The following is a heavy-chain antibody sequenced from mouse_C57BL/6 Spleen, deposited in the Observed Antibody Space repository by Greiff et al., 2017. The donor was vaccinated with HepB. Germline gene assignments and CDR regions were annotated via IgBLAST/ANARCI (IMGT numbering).Heavy chain of an antibody. CDR1: GYTFTSYD. CDR3: APRFITTVVAHWYFDV. V-gene: IGHV1-85*01. Sequence: QVQLQQSGPELVKPGASVKLSCKASGYTFTSYDINWVKQRPGQGLEWIGWIYPRDGSTKYNEKFKGKATLTVDTSSSTAYMELHSLTSEDSAVYFCAPRFITTVVAHWYFDVWGTGTTVTVSS. CDR2: IYPRDGST. D-gene: IGHD1-1*01. J-gene: IGHJ1*03.